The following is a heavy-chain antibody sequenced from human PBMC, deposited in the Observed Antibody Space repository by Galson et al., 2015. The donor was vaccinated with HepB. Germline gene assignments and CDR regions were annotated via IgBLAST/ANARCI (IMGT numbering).Heavy chain of an antibody. V-gene: IGHV4-4*07. Sequence: SETLSLTCTVSGGSISSYYWSWIRQPAGKGLEWIGRIYTSGSTNHNPSLKSRVTMSVDTSKNQFSLKLSSVTAADTAVYYCARGVYGSGDGETGSWGNWFDPWSQGTLVTVSS. CDR3: ARGVYGSGDGETGSWGNWFDP. J-gene: IGHJ5*02. D-gene: IGHD3-10*01. CDR2: IYTSGST. CDR1: GGSISSYY.